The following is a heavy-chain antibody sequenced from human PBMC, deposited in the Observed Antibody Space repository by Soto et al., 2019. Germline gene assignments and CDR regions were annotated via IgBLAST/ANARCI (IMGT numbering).Heavy chain of an antibody. Sequence: EVHLSESGGGLSQPGGSLRLSGAASGFTLSGYAMDWVLQAPGKGLEYVSGISSNGVCTYYANSVQGRFTISRDNSKNTVYLQMGSLRPEDMAVYYFARRARPDFYYMDVWGNGTTVTVSS. CDR2: ISSNGVCT. CDR3: ARRARPDFYYMDV. J-gene: IGHJ6*03. CDR1: GFTLSGYA. D-gene: IGHD6-6*01. V-gene: IGHV3-64*01.